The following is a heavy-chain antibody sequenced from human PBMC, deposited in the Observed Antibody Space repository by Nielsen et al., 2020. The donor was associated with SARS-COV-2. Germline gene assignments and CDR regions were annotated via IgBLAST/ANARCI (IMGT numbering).Heavy chain of an antibody. CDR2: MNPNSGNT. V-gene: IGHV1-18*01. D-gene: IGHD6-13*01. J-gene: IGHJ6*02. Sequence: ASVKVSCKASGYTFTSYDIHWVRQATGQGLEWIGWMNPNSGNTNYAQKLQGRVTMTTDTSTSTAYMELRSLRSDDTAVYYCAVIAAAGYYYYYGMDVWGQGTTVTVSS. CDR1: GYTFTSYD. CDR3: AVIAAAGYYYYYGMDV.